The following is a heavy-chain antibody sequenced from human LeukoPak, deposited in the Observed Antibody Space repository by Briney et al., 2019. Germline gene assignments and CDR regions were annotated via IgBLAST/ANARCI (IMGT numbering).Heavy chain of an antibody. D-gene: IGHD3-22*01. CDR2: MNPNSGNT. V-gene: IGHV1-8*01. CDR1: GYTFTSYD. Sequence: ASVKVSCEASGYTFTSYDINWVRQATGQGLEWMGWMNPNSGNTGYAQKFQGRVTMTRNTSISTAYMELSSLRSEDTAVYYCARGYTYYYDSSGYYYVWYYYYGMDVWGQGTTVTVSS. J-gene: IGHJ6*02. CDR3: ARGYTYYYDSSGYYYVWYYYYGMDV.